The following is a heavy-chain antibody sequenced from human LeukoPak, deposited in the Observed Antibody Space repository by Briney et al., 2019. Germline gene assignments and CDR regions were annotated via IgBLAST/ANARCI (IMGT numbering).Heavy chain of an antibody. V-gene: IGHV1-8*01. CDR2: KNPNSGNT. J-gene: IGHJ4*02. CDR1: GYTFTSYV. D-gene: IGHD6-25*01. Sequence: GASVKVSCKASGYTFTSYVINWGRQATGHRLKWMGWKNPNSGNTGYAQKFQGRVTMTRNTSISTAYMELSSLRSEYTAVYYCARSLSGLFDYWGQGTLVTVSS. CDR3: ARSLSGLFDY.